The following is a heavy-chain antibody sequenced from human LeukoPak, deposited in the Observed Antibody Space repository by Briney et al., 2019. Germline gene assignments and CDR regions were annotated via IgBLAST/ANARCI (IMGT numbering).Heavy chain of an antibody. CDR2: IYYSGST. J-gene: IGHJ6*01. V-gene: IGHV4-59*08. D-gene: IGHD4/OR15-4a*01. Sequence: PETPSPTCTVSGGSISSYYWSWIWQPPGKGLEWIGYIYYSGSTNYNPSLKSRVTISVDTSKNQFSLKLSSVTAADTAVYYCARHTDYDYYYGMAELVEGSSVPVSS. CDR3: ARHTDYDYYYGMAE. CDR1: GGSISSYY.